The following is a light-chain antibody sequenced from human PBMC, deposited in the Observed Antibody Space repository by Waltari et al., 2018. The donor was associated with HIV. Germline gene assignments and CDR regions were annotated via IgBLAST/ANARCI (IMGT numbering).Light chain of an antibody. Sequence: SSALTQDPAVSVALGQTVKIACLGDSLSSYYVSWYRLRPGQAPQLPLHGKNSRPSGIPVRFSASSSGNRAFLTITGARAEDEADYYCACWDRSGDYILFGGGTSLTGL. CDR3: ACWDRSGDYIL. V-gene: IGLV3-19*01. J-gene: IGLJ2*01. CDR2: GKN. CDR1: SLSSYY.